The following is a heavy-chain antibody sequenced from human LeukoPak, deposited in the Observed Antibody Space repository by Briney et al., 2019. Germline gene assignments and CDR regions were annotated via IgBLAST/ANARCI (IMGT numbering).Heavy chain of an antibody. J-gene: IGHJ4*02. CDR1: VGTFIRYA. CDR3: ARAGDYDINSLPD. D-gene: IGHD4-17*01. V-gene: IGHV1-69*04. Sequence: ASVKVSCKASVGTFIRYAINWVRQAPGQGLEWVGRIIPLVGIPNYPQKFQGRGTITADKATSTAYMGLSSLTSADTAGYYCARAGDYDINSLPDWGQGTLVTVSS. CDR2: IIPLVGIP.